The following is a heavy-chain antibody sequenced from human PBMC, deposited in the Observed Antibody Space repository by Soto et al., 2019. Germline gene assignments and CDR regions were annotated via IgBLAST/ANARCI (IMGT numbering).Heavy chain of an antibody. CDR1: GGSISSGGYY. D-gene: IGHD4-17*01. CDR2: IYYSGST. CDR3: ARLDDYGGNSIGSFDY. J-gene: IGHJ4*02. Sequence: SETLSLTCTVSGGSISSGGYYWSWIRQHPGKGLEWIGYIYYSGSTYYNPSLKSRVTISVDTSKNQFSLKLSSVTAADTAVYYCARLDDYGGNSIGSFDYWGQGTLVTVSS. V-gene: IGHV4-31*03.